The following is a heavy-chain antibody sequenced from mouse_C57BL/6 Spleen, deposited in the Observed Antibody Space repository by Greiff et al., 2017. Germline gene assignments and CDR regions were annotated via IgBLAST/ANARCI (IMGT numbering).Heavy chain of an antibody. Sequence: VQLQQSGAELVRPGASVTLSCKASGYTFTDYEMHWVKQTPVHGLEWIGAIDPETGGTAYNQKFKGKAILTADKSSSTAYMVLRSLTSEDAAVYYCTNYDGRNYVDDWGQGTTLTVSS. CDR1: GYTFTDYE. CDR3: TNYDGRNYVDD. CDR2: IDPETGGT. J-gene: IGHJ2*01. D-gene: IGHD2-4*01. V-gene: IGHV1-15*01.